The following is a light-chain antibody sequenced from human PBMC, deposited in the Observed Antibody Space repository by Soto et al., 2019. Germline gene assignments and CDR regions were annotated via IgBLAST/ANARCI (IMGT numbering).Light chain of an antibody. J-gene: IGKJ4*01. CDR1: QTVRNNY. V-gene: IGKV3-20*01. CDR3: QQYNNLPRT. Sequence: EFVLTQSPGTLSLSPGERATLSCRASQTVRNNYLAWYQQKPGQAPRLLIYDAYSRATGIPDRFSGGGSGTEFTLTISSLQSEDYAVYYCQQYNNLPRTFGGGTKVDIK. CDR2: DAY.